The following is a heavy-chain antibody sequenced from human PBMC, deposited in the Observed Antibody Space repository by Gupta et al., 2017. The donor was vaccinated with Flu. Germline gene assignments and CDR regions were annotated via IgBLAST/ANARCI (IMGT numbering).Heavy chain of an antibody. Sequence: EVQLVESGGGLVQPGESARLSCGASGFIFRSFWMHGVRQAPGKGLVWVSRINSDGSSASYADFVQGRFTISRDNAKNTLYLQMNSLRAEDTAVYYCARENGDSGYDWSYYYYGLDIWGQGTTVTVSS. CDR2: INSDGSSA. J-gene: IGHJ6*02. V-gene: IGHV3-74*01. CDR3: ARENGDSGYDWSYYYYGLDI. CDR1: GFIFRSFW. D-gene: IGHD5-12*01.